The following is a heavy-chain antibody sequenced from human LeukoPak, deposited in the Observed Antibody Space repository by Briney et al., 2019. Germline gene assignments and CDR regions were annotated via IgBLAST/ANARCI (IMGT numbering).Heavy chain of an antibody. J-gene: IGHJ4*02. D-gene: IGHD2-2*01. CDR1: GYTFTSYA. V-gene: IGHV1-3*01. Sequence: ASVKVSCKASGYTFTSYAMHWVRQAPGQRLEWMGWINAGNGNTKYSQKFQGRVTITRDTSASTAYMELSSLRSEDTAVYYCARLGPGYCSSTSCFYYFDYWGQGTLVTVSS. CDR2: INAGNGNT. CDR3: ARLGPGYCSSTSCFYYFDY.